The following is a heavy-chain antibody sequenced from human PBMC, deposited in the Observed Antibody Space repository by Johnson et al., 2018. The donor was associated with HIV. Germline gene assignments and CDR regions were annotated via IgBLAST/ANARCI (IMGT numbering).Heavy chain of an antibody. D-gene: IGHD1-26*01. Sequence: VQLVESGGGLVQPGGSLRLSCAASGFTFSSYAMSWVRQAPGKGLEWVSAISGSGGSTYYADSVKGRFTISRDNSKNTLYLQMNSLRAEDTAVYYCARDPITPYGRGPDAFDVWGQGTMVTVSS. CDR3: ARDPITPYGRGPDAFDV. J-gene: IGHJ3*01. CDR2: ISGSGGST. CDR1: GFTFSSYA. V-gene: IGHV3-23*04.